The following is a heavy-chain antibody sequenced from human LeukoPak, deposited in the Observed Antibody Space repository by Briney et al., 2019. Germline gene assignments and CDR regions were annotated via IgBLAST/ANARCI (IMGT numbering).Heavy chain of an antibody. CDR1: GFTFSSYA. J-gene: IGHJ5*02. V-gene: IGHV3-23*01. CDR2: ISGTGATT. CDR3: AKDRVAAAGTAFNWFDL. D-gene: IGHD6-13*01. Sequence: PGGSLRLSCATSGFTFSSYAMSWVRQSPGKGLEWVSGISGTGATTHYADSVKGRFTISRDNSKNTVCLQMNSLTVEDMAVYYCAKDRVAAAGTAFNWFDLWGQGTLVTVSS.